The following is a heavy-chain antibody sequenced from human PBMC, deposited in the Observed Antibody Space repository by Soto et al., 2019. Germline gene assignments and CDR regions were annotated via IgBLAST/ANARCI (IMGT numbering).Heavy chain of an antibody. J-gene: IGHJ6*02. Sequence: ASVKVSCKASGYTFTSYYIHWVRQAPGQGLEWMGIINPSGGSTSYAQKFQGRVTMTRDTSTSTVYMELSSLRSEDTAVYYCARDVVTPASDYYYYYGMDVWGQGTTVTVSS. CDR3: ARDVVTPASDYYYYYGMDV. V-gene: IGHV1-46*01. CDR2: INPSGGST. CDR1: GYTFTSYY. D-gene: IGHD2-21*02.